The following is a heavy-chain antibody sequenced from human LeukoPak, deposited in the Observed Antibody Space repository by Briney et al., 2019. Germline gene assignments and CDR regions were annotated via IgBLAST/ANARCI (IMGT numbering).Heavy chain of an antibody. CDR3: ARCSGWFDY. V-gene: IGHV4-59*01. D-gene: IGHD6-19*01. J-gene: IGHJ4*02. CDR1: GGSSSNYY. Sequence: SETLSLTCTVSGGSSSNYYWSWIRQPPGKGLEWIGYIYYSGSTNYNPSLKSRVTISVDTSKNQFSLKLSSVTAADTAVYYCARCSGWFDYRGQGTLVTVSS. CDR2: IYYSGST.